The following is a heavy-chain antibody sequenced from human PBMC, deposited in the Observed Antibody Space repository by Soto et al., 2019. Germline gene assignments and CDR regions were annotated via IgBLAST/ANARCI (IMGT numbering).Heavy chain of an antibody. CDR3: ARESCRTSCPMDV. J-gene: IGHJ6*02. CDR1: GGFISSGGYY. V-gene: IGHV4-31*03. CDR2: IYYSGST. D-gene: IGHD2-2*01. Sequence: QVQLQESGPGLVKPSQTLSLTCTVSGGFISSGGYYWAWIRQHPGKGLAWIGYIYYSGSTYYNPSLKMRFTISVDTSKDQFSLKLSSVTAADTAVYYCARESCRTSCPMDVWGQGTTVTVSS.